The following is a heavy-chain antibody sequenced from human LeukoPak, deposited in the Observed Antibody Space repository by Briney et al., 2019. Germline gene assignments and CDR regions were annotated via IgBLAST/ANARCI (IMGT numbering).Heavy chain of an antibody. V-gene: IGHV3-21*01. CDR3: ARSATGLFSDY. D-gene: IGHD3-22*01. CDR1: GFTFRSYS. Sequence: GGSLRLSCAASGFTFRSYSMNWVRQAPGKGLEWVSSISSSSSYIYYADSVKGRFTISIDNAKNSLYLQMNSLRAEDTAVYYCARSATGLFSDYWGQGTLVTVSS. CDR2: ISSSSSYI. J-gene: IGHJ4*02.